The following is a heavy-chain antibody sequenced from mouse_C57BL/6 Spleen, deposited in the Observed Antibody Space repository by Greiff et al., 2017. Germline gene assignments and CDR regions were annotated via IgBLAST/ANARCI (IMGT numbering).Heavy chain of an antibody. V-gene: IGHV1-77*01. CDR3: ARNYGNYPYYAMDY. J-gene: IGHJ4*01. CDR2: IGPGSGST. CDR1: GYTFTDYY. D-gene: IGHD2-1*01. Sequence: QVHVKQSGAELVKPGASVKISCKASGYTFTDYYINWVKQRPGQGLEWIGKIGPGSGSTYYNEKFKGKATLTADKSSSTAYMQLSSLTSEDSAVYFCARNYGNYPYYAMDYWGQGTSVTVSS.